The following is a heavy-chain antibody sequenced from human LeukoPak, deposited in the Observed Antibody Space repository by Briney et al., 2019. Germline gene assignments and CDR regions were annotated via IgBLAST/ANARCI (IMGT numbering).Heavy chain of an antibody. CDR3: ARPRAAPGAFDI. CDR1: GGSISSSSYY. Sequence: SETLSLTCTVSGGSISSSSYYWGWIRQPPGKGLEWIGSIYYSGSTYYNPSLKSRVTISVDTSKNQLSLKLSSVTAADTAVYYCARPRAAPGAFDIWGQGTMVTVSS. D-gene: IGHD2-15*01. J-gene: IGHJ3*02. V-gene: IGHV4-39*07. CDR2: IYYSGST.